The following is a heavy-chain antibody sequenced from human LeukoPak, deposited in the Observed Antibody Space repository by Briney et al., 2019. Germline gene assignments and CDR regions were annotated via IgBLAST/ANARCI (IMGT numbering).Heavy chain of an antibody. V-gene: IGHV3-30-3*01. J-gene: IGHJ4*02. D-gene: IGHD2-2*01. Sequence: PGGSLRLSCAASGFNFSSYAMHWVRQAPGKGLEWVAVISYDGSNKYYADSVKGRFTISRDNSKNTLYLQMNSLRAEDTAVYYCECRDSYRYWGQGTLVTVSS. CDR2: ISYDGSNK. CDR3: ECRDSYRY. CDR1: GFNFSSYA.